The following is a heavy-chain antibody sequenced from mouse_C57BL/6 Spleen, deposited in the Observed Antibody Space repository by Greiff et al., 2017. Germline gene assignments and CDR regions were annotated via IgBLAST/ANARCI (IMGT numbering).Heavy chain of an antibody. CDR3: AREGGYAWFAY. D-gene: IGHD2-2*01. CDR1: GYTFTSYW. V-gene: IGHV1-64*01. Sequence: VQLQQSGAELVKPGASVKLSCKASGYTFTSYWMHWVKQRPGQGLEWIGMIHPNSGSTNYNEKFKSKATLTVDKSSSTAYMQLSSLTSEDSAVYYCAREGGYAWFAYWGQGTLVTVSA. CDR2: IHPNSGST. J-gene: IGHJ3*01.